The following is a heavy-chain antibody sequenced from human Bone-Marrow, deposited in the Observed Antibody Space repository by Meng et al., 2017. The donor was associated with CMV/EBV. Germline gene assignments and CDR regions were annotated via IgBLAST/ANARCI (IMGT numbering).Heavy chain of an antibody. V-gene: IGHV3-7*01. CDR1: GFTFSSYW. CDR3: TRDRTRPCSSAARGYYYGMDV. J-gene: IGHJ6*02. CDR2: IKQDGSEK. D-gene: IGHD6-25*01. Sequence: GESLKISCAASGFTFSSYWMSWVRQAPGKGLEWVANIKQDGSEKYYVDSVKGRFTISRDNAKNSLYLQINSLRAEDTAVYYCTRDRTRPCSSAARGYYYGMDVWSQGTTVTVSS.